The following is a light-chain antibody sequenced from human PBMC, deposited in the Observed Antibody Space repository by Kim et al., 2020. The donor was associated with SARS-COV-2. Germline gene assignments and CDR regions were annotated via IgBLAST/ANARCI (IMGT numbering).Light chain of an antibody. J-gene: IGKJ1*01. CDR2: AAS. Sequence: ASVGDRISITCRTSQAITHLLGWYQEKPGTPPKRLIFAASSLQSGVPSRFSGSGSGTEFTLTISSLQPEDVATYYCLQYSTLPPTFGQGTKVDIK. CDR3: LQYSTLPPT. V-gene: IGKV1-17*01. CDR1: QAITHL.